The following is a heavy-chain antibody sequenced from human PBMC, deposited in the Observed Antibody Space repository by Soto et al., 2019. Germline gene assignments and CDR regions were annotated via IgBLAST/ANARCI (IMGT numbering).Heavy chain of an antibody. D-gene: IGHD1-7*01. Sequence: EVQLLESGGGLVQPGGSLRLSCAASGFTFSSYAMSWVRQAPGKGLEWVSSVSGSSGSKSYADSVKGRFTISRDKSKGAVYLQMNSLRAEDTAVYFCAKDWCSGTTCYCLENWGQGTLVTVSS. CDR2: VSGSSGSK. CDR3: AKDWCSGTTCYCLEN. J-gene: IGHJ4*02. CDR1: GFTFSSYA. V-gene: IGHV3-23*01.